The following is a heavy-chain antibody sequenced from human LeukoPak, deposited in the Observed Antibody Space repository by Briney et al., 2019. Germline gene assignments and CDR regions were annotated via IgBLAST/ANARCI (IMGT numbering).Heavy chain of an antibody. CDR1: GGTFSSYA. Sequence: SVKVSCKASGGTFSSYAISWVRQAPGQGLEWMGRIIPILGIANYAQKFQGRVTITADKSTSTAYMELSGLRSEDTAVYYCASACGIQLWSCWGQGTLVTVSS. CDR2: IIPILGIA. D-gene: IGHD5-18*01. J-gene: IGHJ4*02. CDR3: ASACGIQLWSC. V-gene: IGHV1-69*04.